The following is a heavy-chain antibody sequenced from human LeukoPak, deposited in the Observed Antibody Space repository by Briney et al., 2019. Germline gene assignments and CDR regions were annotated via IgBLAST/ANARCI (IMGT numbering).Heavy chain of an antibody. CDR1: GGSFSGDY. CDR3: ARLSRSIAAAVPYYYYYYMDV. D-gene: IGHD6-13*01. J-gene: IGHJ6*03. Sequence: NPSETLSLTCAVDGGSFSGDYWSWIRQPPGKGLEWVGEINHSGSTNYNPSLKSRVTISVDTSKNQSSLKLSSVTAADTAVYYCARLSRSIAAAVPYYYYYYMDVWGKGTTVTISS. V-gene: IGHV4-34*01. CDR2: INHSGST.